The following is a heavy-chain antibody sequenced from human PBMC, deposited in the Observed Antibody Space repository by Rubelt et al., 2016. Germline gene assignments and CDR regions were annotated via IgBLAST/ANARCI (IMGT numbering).Heavy chain of an antibody. Sequence: GLEWVSYISSSGSTIYYADSVKGRFTISRDNAKNSLYLQMNSLRAEDTAVYYCARDSRGKVAFDIGGQGTMVTVSS. J-gene: IGHJ3*02. CDR2: ISSSGSTI. CDR3: ARDSRGKVAFDI. V-gene: IGHV3-48*03.